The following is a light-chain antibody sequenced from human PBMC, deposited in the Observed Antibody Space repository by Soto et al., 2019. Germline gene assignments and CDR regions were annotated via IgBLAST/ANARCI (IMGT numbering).Light chain of an antibody. CDR3: CSYVGSSTYV. Sequence: QSALTEPASVWGSPEQSITISCTGTSSDVGTYNLVSWYQQHPGKAPKLMVYEGTKRPSGVSNRFSGSKSGNTASLTISGLQAEDEADYYCCSYVGSSTYVFGTGTKVTVL. CDR2: EGT. V-gene: IGLV2-23*01. CDR1: SSDVGTYNL. J-gene: IGLJ1*01.